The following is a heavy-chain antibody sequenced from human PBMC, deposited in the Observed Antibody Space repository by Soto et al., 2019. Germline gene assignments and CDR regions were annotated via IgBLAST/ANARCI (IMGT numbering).Heavy chain of an antibody. J-gene: IGHJ3*01. V-gene: IGHV1-24*01. CDR2: FDPKDGKR. CDR1: GYTLIELS. CDR3: ATDNLDNAFDV. Sequence: ASVKVSCKVSGYTLIELSMHWVRQAPGKGLEWMGGFDPKDGKRIYAQKFQGRVTMTEDTSTDTAYMELSSLSSEDTAIYYCATDNLDNAFDVWGQGTVVTVSS.